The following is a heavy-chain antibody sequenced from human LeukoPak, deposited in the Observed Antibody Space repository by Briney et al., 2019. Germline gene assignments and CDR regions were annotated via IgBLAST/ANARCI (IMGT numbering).Heavy chain of an antibody. CDR1: GFTFKLYW. V-gene: IGHV3-23*01. J-gene: IGHJ4*02. D-gene: IGHD1-26*01. Sequence: GGSLRLSCAASGFTFKLYWMHWVRQAPGKGLEWVSAISGSGGSSYYADSVKGRFTISRDNSKNTLYLQMNSLRAEDTAVYYCAKGYSGSYYTFDYWGQGTLVTVSS. CDR2: ISGSGGSS. CDR3: AKGYSGSYYTFDY.